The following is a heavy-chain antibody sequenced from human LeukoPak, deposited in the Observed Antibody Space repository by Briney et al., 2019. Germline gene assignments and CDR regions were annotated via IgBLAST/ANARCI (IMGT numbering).Heavy chain of an antibody. CDR1: GYTFTSYD. CDR3: ARTTGYTIEGGGDY. D-gene: IGHD5-24*01. J-gene: IGHJ4*02. CDR2: MNPNSGNT. Sequence: ASVKVSCKASGYTFTSYDINWVRQATGQGLEWMGWMNPNSGNTGYAQKFQGRVTMTRNTSISTAYMELSSLRSEDTAVYYCARTTGYTIEGGGDYWGQGTLVTVSS. V-gene: IGHV1-8*01.